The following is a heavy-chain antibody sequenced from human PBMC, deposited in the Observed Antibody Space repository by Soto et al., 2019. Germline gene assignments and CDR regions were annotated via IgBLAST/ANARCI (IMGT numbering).Heavy chain of an antibody. V-gene: IGHV3-74*01. J-gene: IGHJ6*02. D-gene: IGHD4-4*01. Sequence: QPGGSLRLSCAASGFTFSSNYMHWVRQAPGKGLVWVSRIKTDGSSTTYADSVRGRFTISRDNAQNTLYLQMNSLRAEDTAVYYYARDLVYSFPPDNPDWDYYYYGMDVWGQGTTVTVSS. CDR3: ARDLVYSFPPDNPDWDYYYYGMDV. CDR1: GFTFSSNY. CDR2: IKTDGSST.